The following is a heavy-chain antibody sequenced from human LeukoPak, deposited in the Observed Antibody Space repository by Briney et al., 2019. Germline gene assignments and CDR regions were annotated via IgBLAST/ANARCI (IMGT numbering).Heavy chain of an antibody. CDR3: ARIPYCSSTSCYAGQYNWFDP. D-gene: IGHD2-2*01. V-gene: IGHV1-69*06. Sequence: ASVKVSCKASGGTFSSYAISWVRQAPGQGLKWMGGIIPIFGTANYAQKFQGRVTITADKSTSPAYMELSSLRSEDTAVYYCARIPYCSSTSCYAGQYNWFDPWGQGTLVTVSS. J-gene: IGHJ5*02. CDR2: IIPIFGTA. CDR1: GGTFSSYA.